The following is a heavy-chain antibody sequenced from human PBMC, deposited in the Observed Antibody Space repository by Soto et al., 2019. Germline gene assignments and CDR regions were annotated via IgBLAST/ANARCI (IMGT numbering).Heavy chain of an antibody. CDR2: IYWDDDK. CDR1: GFSLSTSGVG. CDR3: AHRQAYGDYSAIFFDY. Sequence: QITLKESGPTLVKPTQTLTLTRTFSGFSLSTSGVGVGWIRQPPGKALEWLALIYWDDDKRYSPSLKSRLTITKDTSKNQVVLTMTNMDPVDTATYYCAHRQAYGDYSAIFFDYWGQGTLVTVSS. J-gene: IGHJ4*02. V-gene: IGHV2-5*02. D-gene: IGHD4-17*01.